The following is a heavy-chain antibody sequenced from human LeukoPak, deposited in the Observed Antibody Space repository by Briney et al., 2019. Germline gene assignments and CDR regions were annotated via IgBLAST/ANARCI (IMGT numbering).Heavy chain of an antibody. CDR3: ARDVRGYSYGHFDY. J-gene: IGHJ4*02. V-gene: IGHV3-30*04. CDR2: ISYDGSNK. Sequence: PGGSLRLSCAASGFTFSSYAMHWVRQAPGKGLEWVAVISYDGSNKYYADSVKGRFTISRDNSKNTLYLQMNSLRSEDTAVYYCARDVRGYSYGHFDYWGQGTLVTVSS. D-gene: IGHD5-18*01. CDR1: GFTFSSYA.